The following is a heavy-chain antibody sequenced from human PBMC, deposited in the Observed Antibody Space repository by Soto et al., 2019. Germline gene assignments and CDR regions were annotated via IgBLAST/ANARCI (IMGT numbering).Heavy chain of an antibody. V-gene: IGHV1-2*02. D-gene: IGHD3-3*01. Sequence: ASVKVSCKASGYTFTGYYMHLVRQAPGQGLEWMGWINPNSGGTNYAQKFQGRVTMTRDTSISTAYMELSRLRSDDTAVYYCVRVILRRYYSYAMDVCGQGPTVSVFS. CDR2: INPNSGGT. CDR1: GYTFTGYY. J-gene: IGHJ6*02. CDR3: VRVILRRYYSYAMDV.